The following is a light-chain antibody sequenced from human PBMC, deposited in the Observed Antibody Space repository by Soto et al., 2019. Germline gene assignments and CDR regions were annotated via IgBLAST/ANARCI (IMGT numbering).Light chain of an antibody. Sequence: ESVLTQSPGTLSLSPGERATLSCRASQSVSSNYLAWYQHKPGQAPRLLTYGASSRATGIPDRFSGSGSGTDFTLTISRLEPEDFEVYYCQHYGSSLSITFGQGTRLEIK. CDR2: GAS. V-gene: IGKV3-20*01. CDR1: QSVSSNY. CDR3: QHYGSSLSIT. J-gene: IGKJ5*01.